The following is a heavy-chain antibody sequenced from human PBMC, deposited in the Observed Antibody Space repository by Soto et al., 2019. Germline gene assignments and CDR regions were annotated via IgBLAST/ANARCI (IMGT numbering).Heavy chain of an antibody. CDR1: GFTFSNAW. CDR2: IKSKTDGGTT. V-gene: IGHV3-15*01. CDR3: TTGGYYDSSGYPRAFDI. D-gene: IGHD3-22*01. J-gene: IGHJ3*02. Sequence: EVQLVEPGGGLVQPGGSLRLSCAASGFTFSNAWMSWVRQAPGKGLEWVGRIKSKTDGGTTDYAAPVKGRFTISRDDSKNTLYLQMNSLKTEDTAVYYCTTGGYYDSSGYPRAFDIWGQGTMVTVSS.